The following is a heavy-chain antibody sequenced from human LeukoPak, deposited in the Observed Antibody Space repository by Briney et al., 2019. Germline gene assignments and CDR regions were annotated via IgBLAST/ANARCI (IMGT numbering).Heavy chain of an antibody. CDR2: INSDGSST. CDR1: GFTFSSYW. D-gene: IGHD2-2*01. Sequence: GGSLRLSCAASGFTFSSYWMHWVRQAPGKGLVWVSRINSDGSSTTYADSVKGRFTISRDNAKNTLYLQMNGLRAEDTAVYYCAREGYCSSTSCYGSYYYHYMDVWGKGTTVTISS. CDR3: AREGYCSSTSCYGSYYYHYMDV. V-gene: IGHV3-74*01. J-gene: IGHJ6*03.